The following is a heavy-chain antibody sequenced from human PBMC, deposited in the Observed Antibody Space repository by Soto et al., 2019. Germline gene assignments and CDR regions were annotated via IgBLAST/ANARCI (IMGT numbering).Heavy chain of an antibody. CDR3: AKRVYRPRFDYGDRGGGPDDAFDI. CDR2: IYYSGST. D-gene: IGHD4-17*01. Sequence: QLQLQESGPGLVKPSETLSLTCTVSGGSISSSSYYWGWIRQPPGKGLEWIGSIYYSGSTYYNPSLKSRVPISLDTSKTRFSLKVSSVTAADPAVFSFAKRVYRPRFDYGDRGGGPDDAFDIWGQGTMVTVSS. J-gene: IGHJ3*02. V-gene: IGHV4-39*01. CDR1: GGSISSSSYY.